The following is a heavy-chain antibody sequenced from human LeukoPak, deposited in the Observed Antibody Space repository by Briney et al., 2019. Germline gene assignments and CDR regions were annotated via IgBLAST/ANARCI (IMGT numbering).Heavy chain of an antibody. CDR2: IYYAGST. J-gene: IGHJ4*02. D-gene: IGHD2-15*01. CDR1: GGSISSNYYY. V-gene: IGHV4-39*01. CDR3: ASLYCSGGSCYPRY. Sequence: SETLSLTCTVSGGSISSNYYYWGWIRQPPGEGLEWIGNIYYAGSTYDNPSLKSRITMSVDTSKNQFSLRLRSVTAADTAVYYCASLYCSGGSCYPRYWGQGILSPSPQ.